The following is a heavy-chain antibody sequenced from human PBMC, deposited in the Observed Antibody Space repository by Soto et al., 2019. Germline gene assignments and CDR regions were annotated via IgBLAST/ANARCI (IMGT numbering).Heavy chain of an antibody. V-gene: IGHV4-39*01. Sequence: SETLSLTCIVSGGSISSSDGYHWSWIRQHPGKVLEWSGSIYYSGNIYYNPSLKSRVTISVDTSKNQFSLKLSSVTAADTAVYYCATHGGYCSSSSCYAYFDYWGQGIVVTVSS. D-gene: IGHD2-2*01. CDR3: ATHGGYCSSSSCYAYFDY. J-gene: IGHJ4*02. CDR2: IYYSGNI. CDR1: GGSISSSDGYH.